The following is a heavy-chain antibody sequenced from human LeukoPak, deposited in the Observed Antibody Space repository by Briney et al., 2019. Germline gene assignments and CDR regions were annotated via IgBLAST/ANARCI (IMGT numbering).Heavy chain of an antibody. V-gene: IGHV4-34*01. CDR1: GGSFSGYY. J-gene: IGHJ4*02. CDR2: INHSGST. CDR3: ARAVTIFGVVISGYFDY. Sequence: SETLSLTCAVYGGSFSGYYWSWIRQPPGKGLEWIGEINHSGSTNYNPSLKSRVTISVDTSKNQFSLKLSSVTAADTAVYYCARAVTIFGVVISGYFDYWGQGTLVTVSS. D-gene: IGHD3-3*01.